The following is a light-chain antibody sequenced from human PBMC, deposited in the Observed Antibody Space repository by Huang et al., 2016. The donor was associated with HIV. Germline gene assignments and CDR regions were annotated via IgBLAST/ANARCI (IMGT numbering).Light chain of an antibody. Sequence: DIQMTQSPSSLSASIGDKVTISCRASQVISNSLAWYQQKPGKAPKLLLFAASRLEDGCPSMFSGSRSGADFTLTISSLQPEDFATYYCQQYYAIPYTFGQGTKLEIK. CDR2: AAS. V-gene: IGKV1-NL1*01. J-gene: IGKJ2*01. CDR3: QQYYAIPYT. CDR1: QVISNS.